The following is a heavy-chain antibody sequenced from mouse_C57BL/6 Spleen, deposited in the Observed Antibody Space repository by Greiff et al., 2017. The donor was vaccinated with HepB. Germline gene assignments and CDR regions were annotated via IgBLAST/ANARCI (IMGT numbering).Heavy chain of an antibody. D-gene: IGHD4-1*01. J-gene: IGHJ1*03. Sequence: QVQLQQSGAELVRPGTSVKVSCKASGYAFTNYLIEWVKQRPGQGLEWIGVINPGSGGTNSNEKFKGKATLTADKSSSTAYMQLSSLTSEDSAVYFCARENWERYFDVWGTGTTVTVSS. CDR3: ARENWERYFDV. V-gene: IGHV1-54*01. CDR1: GYAFTNYL. CDR2: INPGSGGT.